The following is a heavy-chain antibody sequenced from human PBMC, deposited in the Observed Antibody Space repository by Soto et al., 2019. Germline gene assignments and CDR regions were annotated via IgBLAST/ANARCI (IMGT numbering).Heavy chain of an antibody. CDR2: LNQDGSQK. J-gene: IGHJ6*02. V-gene: IGHV3-7*01. Sequence: GGSLRLSCAASGFTFTDYWMSWVRQAPGKGLEWVANLNQDGSQKNCVDSLKGRFTISRDNAKSSVYLQLNSLRAEDTAVYYCARDGVVAAYYYYYGMDVWGQGTTVTVSS. CDR1: GFTFTDYW. CDR3: ARDGVVAAYYYYYGMDV. D-gene: IGHD2-15*01.